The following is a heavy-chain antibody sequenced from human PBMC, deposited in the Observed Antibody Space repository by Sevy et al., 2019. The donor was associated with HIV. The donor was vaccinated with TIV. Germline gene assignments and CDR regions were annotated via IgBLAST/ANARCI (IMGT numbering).Heavy chain of an antibody. J-gene: IGHJ5*02. CDR1: GGSINNPDYN. D-gene: IGHD3-9*01. Sequence: SETLSLTCTVSGGSINNPDYNWSWIRQSPGKGLEWLGYIYYSGNTYYSPSLRSPISISIDTSKNQFSLALMSVTAADTAVYFCARVTGPFGWLEPWGQGTRVTVSS. CDR3: ARVTGPFGWLEP. CDR2: IYYSGNT. V-gene: IGHV4-30-4*01.